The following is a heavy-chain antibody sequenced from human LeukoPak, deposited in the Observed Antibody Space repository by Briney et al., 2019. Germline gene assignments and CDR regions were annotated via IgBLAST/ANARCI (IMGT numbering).Heavy chain of an antibody. V-gene: IGHV4-59*01. CDR2: IYSSGTT. J-gene: IGHJ6*03. D-gene: IGHD6-13*01. Sequence: SETLSLTCTVSGGSISSYYWNWIRQPPGKGLEWIGYIYSSGTTNYNPSLRSRVSMSVDTSKNQFSLRLSSVTAADTAVYYCARSTSWSYYYMDVWGKGTTVTISS. CDR1: GGSISSYY. CDR3: ARSTSWSYYYMDV.